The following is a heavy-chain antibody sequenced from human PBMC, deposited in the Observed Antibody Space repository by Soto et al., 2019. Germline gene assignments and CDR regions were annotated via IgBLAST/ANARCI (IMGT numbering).Heavy chain of an antibody. J-gene: IGHJ4*02. D-gene: IGHD3-10*01. CDR2: INHSGST. CDR3: ARGVTMVRGVIFDY. Sequence: SETLSLTCAVYGGSFSGYYWSWIRQPPGKGLEWIGEINHSGSTNYNPSLKSRVTISVDTSKNQFSLKLSSVTAADTAVYYCARGVTMVRGVIFDYWGQGTLVTVSS. V-gene: IGHV4-34*01. CDR1: GGSFSGYY.